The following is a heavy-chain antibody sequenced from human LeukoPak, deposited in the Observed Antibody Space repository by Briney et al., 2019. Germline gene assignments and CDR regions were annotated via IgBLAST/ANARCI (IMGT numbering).Heavy chain of an antibody. J-gene: IGHJ4*02. CDR2: IYHSGST. D-gene: IGHD3-22*01. Sequence: SETLSLTRTVSGYSISSGYYWGWIGQPPGKGLEWIGSIYHSGSTYYNPSLKSRVTISVDTSKNQFSLKLSSVTAADTAVYYCARQVYYDSSGYQLSDYWGQGTLVTVSS. V-gene: IGHV4-38-2*02. CDR3: ARQVYYDSSGYQLSDY. CDR1: GYSISSGYY.